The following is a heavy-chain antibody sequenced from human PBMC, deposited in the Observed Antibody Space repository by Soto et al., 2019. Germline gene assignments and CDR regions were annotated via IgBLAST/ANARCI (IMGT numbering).Heavy chain of an antibody. CDR3: AKDQGSGSYYKRYYYYGMDV. CDR2: ISGSGGST. D-gene: IGHD3-10*01. CDR1: GFTFSSYA. V-gene: IGHV3-23*01. Sequence: VGSLRLSGSASGFTFSSYAMSWVRQAPGKGLEWVSAISGSGGSTYYADSVKGRFTISRDNSKNTLYLQMNSLRAEDTAVYYCAKDQGSGSYYKRYYYYGMDVWGQGTTVTVSS. J-gene: IGHJ6*02.